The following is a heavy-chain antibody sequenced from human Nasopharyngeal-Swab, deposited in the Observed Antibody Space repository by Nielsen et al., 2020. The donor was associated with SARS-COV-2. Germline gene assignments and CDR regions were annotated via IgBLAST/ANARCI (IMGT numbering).Heavy chain of an antibody. CDR1: GFSVSSNY. CDR2: IYSGDTT. J-gene: IGHJ4*02. Sequence: GESLKISCAASGFSVSSNYMTWVRQAPGKGLDWVSIIYSGDTTYYADSVKGRFTISRDTSKNTLYLQMNNLRVDDTAIYYCARLGSIVGGTPLDYWGQGTLVTRLL. D-gene: IGHD1-26*01. V-gene: IGHV3-53*01. CDR3: ARLGSIVGGTPLDY.